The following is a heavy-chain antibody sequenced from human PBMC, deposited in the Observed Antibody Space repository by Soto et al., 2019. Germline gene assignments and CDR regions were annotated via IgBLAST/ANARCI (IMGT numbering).Heavy chain of an antibody. D-gene: IGHD3-9*01. V-gene: IGHV3-48*03. Sequence: GSLRLSCAASGFTFSSYEMNWVRQAPGKGPEWVSYISSSGSTIYYADSVKGRFTISRDNAKNSLYLQMNSLRAEDTAVYYCARDLFTLAGRYFDWPPPHGMDVWGQGTTVTVSS. J-gene: IGHJ6*02. CDR3: ARDLFTLAGRYFDWPPPHGMDV. CDR2: ISSSGSTI. CDR1: GFTFSSYE.